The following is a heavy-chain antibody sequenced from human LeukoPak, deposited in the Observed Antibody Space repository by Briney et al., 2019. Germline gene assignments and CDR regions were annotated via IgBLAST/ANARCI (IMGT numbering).Heavy chain of an antibody. Sequence: GGSLRLSCAASGFAFSNYAMSWVRQAPGRGLEWVSTISGSGANTYYADSVKGRFTISRDNSKNTLYLQMNSLRAEDTAVYYCARDSSGWLNYFDYWGQGTLVTVSS. V-gene: IGHV3-23*01. J-gene: IGHJ4*02. CDR1: GFAFSNYA. D-gene: IGHD6-19*01. CDR2: ISGSGANT. CDR3: ARDSSGWLNYFDY.